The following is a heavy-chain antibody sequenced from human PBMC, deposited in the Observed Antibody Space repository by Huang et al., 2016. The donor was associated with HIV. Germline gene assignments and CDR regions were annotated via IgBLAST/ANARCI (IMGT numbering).Heavy chain of an antibody. J-gene: IGHJ4*02. CDR2: LSYNGRSQ. Sequence: QVHLVESGGGVVQPGGSLRLSCAASGFKLRGFGMHWVRQAPGKGLEWVAVLSYNGRSQFYTDSVKGRFTISRDNSDNTLSLQMKGLRPDDTAVYYCAKESRWFSDFDHWGQGVLVSVSS. CDR3: AKESRWFSDFDH. V-gene: IGHV3-30*18. D-gene: IGHD2-15*01. CDR1: GFKLRGFG.